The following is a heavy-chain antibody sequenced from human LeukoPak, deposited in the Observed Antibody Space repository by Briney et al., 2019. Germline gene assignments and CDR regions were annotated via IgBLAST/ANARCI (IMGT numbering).Heavy chain of an antibody. CDR2: INPNSGGT. Sequence: ASVKVSCKASGSTFSGYNIHWVRPAPGQGLEWMGWINPNSGGTNYAQKFQGRVTMTRDTSISTAYMELITLRSDDTAVYYCARINTVFGVINNDYWGQGTLVTVSS. CDR3: ARINTVFGVINNDY. J-gene: IGHJ4*02. CDR1: GSTFSGYN. D-gene: IGHD3-3*01. V-gene: IGHV1-2*02.